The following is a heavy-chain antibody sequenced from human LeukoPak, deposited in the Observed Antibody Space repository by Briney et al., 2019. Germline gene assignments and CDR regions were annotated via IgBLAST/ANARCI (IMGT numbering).Heavy chain of an antibody. V-gene: IGHV3-23*01. J-gene: IGHJ4*02. CDR2: ISSSGGST. CDR1: GFTFSNYD. D-gene: IGHD5-24*01. Sequence: AGGSLRLSCAASGFTFSNYDMSWVRQAPGKGLEWVSTISSSGGSTYYADSVKGQFTISRDNSKNTLYLQMNSLRAEDTAIYYCAKDRGGATSPDPYYFDCWGQGTLVTVSS. CDR3: AKDRGGATSPDPYYFDC.